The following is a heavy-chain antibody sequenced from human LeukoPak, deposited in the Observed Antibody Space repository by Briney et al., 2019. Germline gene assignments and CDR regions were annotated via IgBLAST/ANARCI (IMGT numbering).Heavy chain of an antibody. J-gene: IGHJ4*02. D-gene: IGHD3-3*01. CDR3: AKDVRFLEWLSNDY. Sequence: GGSLRLSCAASGFTFNSYAMTWVRQAPGKGLEWVSTISGGGGSTYYADSVKGRFTISRDNSKNTLYLQMNSLRAEDTAVYYCAKDVRFLEWLSNDYWGQGTLVTVSS. V-gene: IGHV3-23*01. CDR2: ISGGGGST. CDR1: GFTFNSYA.